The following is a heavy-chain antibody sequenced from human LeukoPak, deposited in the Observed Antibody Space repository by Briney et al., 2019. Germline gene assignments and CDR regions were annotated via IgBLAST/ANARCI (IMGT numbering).Heavy chain of an antibody. D-gene: IGHD2/OR15-2a*01. J-gene: IGHJ3*02. Sequence: QPGRSLRLSCAASGFTFSSYAMHWVRQAPGKGLEWVAVISYDGSNKYYADSVKGRFTISRDNSKNTLYLQMNSLRAEDTAVYYCARVQDYLLYGPFDIWGQGTMVTVSS. CDR2: ISYDGSNK. CDR1: GFTFSSYA. CDR3: ARVQDYLLYGPFDI. V-gene: IGHV3-30-3*01.